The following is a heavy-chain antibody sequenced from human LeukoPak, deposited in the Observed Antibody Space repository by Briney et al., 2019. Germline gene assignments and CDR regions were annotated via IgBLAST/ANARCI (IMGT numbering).Heavy chain of an antibody. Sequence: SETLSLTCTVSGGSISGYYWSWLRQPPGKGLEWIGFIFYTGSTNYNPSLKSRVTISVDTSKNQFSLKMSSVTAADTAVYYCARGMVRGVYYYMDVWGKGTTVTVSS. CDR1: GGSISGYY. CDR3: ARGMVRGVYYYMDV. V-gene: IGHV4-59*01. J-gene: IGHJ6*03. D-gene: IGHD3-10*01. CDR2: IFYTGST.